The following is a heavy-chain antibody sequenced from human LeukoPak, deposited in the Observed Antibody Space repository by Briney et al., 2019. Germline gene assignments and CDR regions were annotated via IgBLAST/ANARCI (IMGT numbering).Heavy chain of an antibody. CDR3: ARDRGRGIAAAGTIICYYGMDV. Sequence: PGGSLRLSCAASGFTFSTYTVHWVRQAPGKGLEWVAIISYDGSNKYYADSVKGRFTISRDNSKNTLYLQMNSLRAEDTAVYYCARDRGRGIAAAGTIICYYGMDVWGQGTTVTVSS. CDR2: ISYDGSNK. CDR1: GFTFSTYT. D-gene: IGHD6-13*01. V-gene: IGHV3-30-3*01. J-gene: IGHJ6*02.